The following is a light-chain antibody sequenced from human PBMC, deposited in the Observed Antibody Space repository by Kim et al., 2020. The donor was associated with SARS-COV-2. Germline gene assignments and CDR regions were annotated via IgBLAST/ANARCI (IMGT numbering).Light chain of an antibody. CDR3: QQYNNLPLT. Sequence: EIVMTQSPATLSVSPGERATLSCRASQSVSNYLAWYQQKPGQAPRLLIYDASTRATAIPARFSGSGSGTEFTLTISGLQSEDVAVYYCQQYNNLPLTFGGGTKLEIK. J-gene: IGKJ4*01. V-gene: IGKV3-15*01. CDR2: DAS. CDR1: QSVSNY.